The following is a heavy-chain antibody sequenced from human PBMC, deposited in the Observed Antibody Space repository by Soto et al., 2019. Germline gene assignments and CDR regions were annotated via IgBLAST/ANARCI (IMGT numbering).Heavy chain of an antibody. CDR1: GGSIRSYY. Sequence: SETLSLTCTVSGGSIRSYYWSGIRQPPGKGLEWIGYIYYSGSTTYNPSLKSRVTISVDTSKNQFSLKLSSVAAADTAVYYCARIGGYYQAFDYWGQGTLVTVS. D-gene: IGHD3-22*01. J-gene: IGHJ4*02. V-gene: IGHV4-59*08. CDR2: IYYSGST. CDR3: ARIGGYYQAFDY.